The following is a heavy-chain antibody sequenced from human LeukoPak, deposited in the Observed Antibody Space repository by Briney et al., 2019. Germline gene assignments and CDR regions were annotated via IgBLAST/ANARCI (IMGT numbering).Heavy chain of an antibody. V-gene: IGHV3-21*01. CDR2: ISSSSSYI. J-gene: IGHJ4*02. CDR3: ARDNRYSSSWLDY. CDR1: GFTFSSYS. Sequence: PGGSLRLSCAASGFTFSSYSMNWVRQAPGKGLEWVSSISSSSSYIYYADSVKGRFTISRDNAKNSLYLQMNSLRAEDTAVYYCARDNRYSSSWLDYWGQGTLVTVSS. D-gene: IGHD6-13*01.